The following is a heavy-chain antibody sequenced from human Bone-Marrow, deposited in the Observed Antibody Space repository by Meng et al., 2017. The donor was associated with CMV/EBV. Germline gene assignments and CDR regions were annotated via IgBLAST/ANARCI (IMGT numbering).Heavy chain of an antibody. CDR2: ISYDGSNK. D-gene: IGHD3-16*01. CDR3: ARDVGGLGYYGMDV. J-gene: IGHJ6*02. CDR1: GFTFSSYA. Sequence: GESLKISCAASGFTFSSYAMHWVRQAPGKGLEWVAVISYDGSNKYYADSVKGRFTISRDNSKNTLYLQMNSLRAEDTAVYYCARDVGGLGYYGMDVWGQGTMVTVSS. V-gene: IGHV3-30-3*01.